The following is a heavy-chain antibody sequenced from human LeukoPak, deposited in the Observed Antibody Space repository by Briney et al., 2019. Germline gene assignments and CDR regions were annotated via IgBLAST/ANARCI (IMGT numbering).Heavy chain of an antibody. D-gene: IGHD3-3*01. Sequence: SETLSLTCTVSGGSISTYYWSWIRQPPGKGLEWIGYMYYSGSTNYNPSLKSRVTISIDTSKNQFSLKLTSVTAADTAVYYCAAEWSDAFDIWGQGTMVTVSS. CDR2: MYYSGST. V-gene: IGHV4-59*08. CDR1: GGSISTYY. CDR3: AAEWSDAFDI. J-gene: IGHJ3*02.